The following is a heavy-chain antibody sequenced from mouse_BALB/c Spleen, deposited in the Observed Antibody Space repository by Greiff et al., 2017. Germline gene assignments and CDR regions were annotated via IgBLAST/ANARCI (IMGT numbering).Heavy chain of an antibody. CDR1: GFSLTSYG. J-gene: IGHJ4*01. D-gene: IGHD2-2*01. Sequence: QVQLKESGPGLVAPSQSLSITCTVSGFSLTSYGVHWVRQPPGKGLEWLGVIWAGGSTNYNSALMSRLSISKDNSKSQVFLKMNSLQTDDTAMYYCARDQLWLRRIDYYAMDYWGQGTSVTVSS. CDR3: ARDQLWLRRIDYYAMDY. CDR2: IWAGGST. V-gene: IGHV2-9*02.